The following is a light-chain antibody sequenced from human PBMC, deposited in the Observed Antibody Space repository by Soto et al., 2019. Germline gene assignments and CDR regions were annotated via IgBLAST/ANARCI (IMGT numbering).Light chain of an antibody. CDR3: PVWDDSLRGRL. J-gene: IGLJ2*01. V-gene: IGLV1-47*01. CDR2: RNN. CDR1: SSSIESNY. Sequence: QLVLTQPPSASGTPGQRVTISCSGTSSSIESNYVYWYQQLPGTAPRLLIYRNNQRPSGVPDRFSGSKSGTSASLAISALRSEDEVDYYCPVWDDSLRGRLFGGGTKLTVL.